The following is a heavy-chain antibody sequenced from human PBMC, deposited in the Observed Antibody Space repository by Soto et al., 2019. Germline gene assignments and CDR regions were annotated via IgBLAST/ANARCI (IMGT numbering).Heavy chain of an antibody. Sequence: QVQLVESGGGVVQPGRSLRLSCAASGFTFSNYVMHWVRQAPGKGLEWVADISYDGSNKYYGDFVKGRFTISRDNSKNTLYLQMNSLRDEDTAVYYCARDGGGMAATLLQFDSWGQGTLVTVSS. CDR2: ISYDGSNK. CDR3: ARDGGGMAATLLQFDS. J-gene: IGHJ4*02. V-gene: IGHV3-30-3*01. CDR1: GFTFSNYV. D-gene: IGHD2-15*01.